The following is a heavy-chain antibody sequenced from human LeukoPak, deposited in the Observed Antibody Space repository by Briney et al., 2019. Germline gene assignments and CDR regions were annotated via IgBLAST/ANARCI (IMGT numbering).Heavy chain of an antibody. J-gene: IGHJ4*02. D-gene: IGHD3-3*01. V-gene: IGHV4-61*01. CDR3: ARSHDFWSGYS. Sequence: PSETLSLTCTVSGGSFSVSSGSYYWRWLRQPPGKGLEWIGYIYYTGSTNYNPSLKSRVTISSDTSKNQFSLKLSSVTAADTAVYYCARSHDFWSGYSWGQGTLVTVSS. CDR2: IYYTGST. CDR1: GGSFSVSSGSYY.